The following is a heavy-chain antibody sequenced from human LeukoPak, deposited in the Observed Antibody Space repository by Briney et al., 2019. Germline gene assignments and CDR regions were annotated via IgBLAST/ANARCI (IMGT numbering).Heavy chain of an antibody. J-gene: IGHJ4*02. CDR2: IYYSEGT. Sequence: SETLSLTCTVSGGSISSYYWSWIRQPPGKGLEWIGYIYYSEGTNYNPSLKSRVIISIDTPKNQISLRVNSVTAADTAVYYCARVYSTGWNYFDLWGQGTPVTVSS. CDR1: GGSISSYY. D-gene: IGHD6-19*01. CDR3: ARVYSTGWNYFDL. V-gene: IGHV4-59*01.